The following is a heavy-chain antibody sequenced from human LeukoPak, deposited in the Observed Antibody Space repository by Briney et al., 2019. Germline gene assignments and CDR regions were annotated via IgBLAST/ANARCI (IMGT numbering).Heavy chain of an antibody. CDR3: AKAAGELWFGELLSFLDY. CDR2: ISWNSGSI. Sequence: GGSLRLSCAASGFTLDDYAMHSVRQAPGKGLEWVSGISWNSGSIGYADSVKGRFTISRDNAKNSLYLQMNSLRAEDTALYYCAKAAGELWFGELLSFLDYWGQGTLVTVSS. J-gene: IGHJ4*02. D-gene: IGHD3-10*01. CDR1: GFTLDDYA. V-gene: IGHV3-9*01.